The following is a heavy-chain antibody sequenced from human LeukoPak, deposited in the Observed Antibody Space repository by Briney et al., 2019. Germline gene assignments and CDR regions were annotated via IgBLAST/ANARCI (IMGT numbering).Heavy chain of an antibody. V-gene: IGHV4-4*07. J-gene: IGHJ4*02. CDR3: ARQIASAGTAGFDF. D-gene: IGHD6-13*01. Sequence: SETLSLTSTVPGGSISRYYWSCIRQPAGKGLEWIGRIYSTGNTIYNPPLKSRVTISVDTSKNQFSLRLWLVTAADTAVYYCARQIASAGTAGFDFWGQGALVAVSS. CDR2: IYSTGNT. CDR1: GGSISRYY.